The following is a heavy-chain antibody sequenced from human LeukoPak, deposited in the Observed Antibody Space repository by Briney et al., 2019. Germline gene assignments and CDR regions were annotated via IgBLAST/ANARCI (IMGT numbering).Heavy chain of an antibody. J-gene: IGHJ4*02. CDR2: IYYSGNT. CDR3: ARQTGSGLFILP. V-gene: IGHV4-39*01. D-gene: IGHD3/OR15-3a*01. Sequence: PSETLSLTCTVSGVSISSNNSYWGWIRQPPGKGLGWIGSIYYSGNTYYNASLKSQVSISIDTSKNRFSLKLTSVTAADTAVYYCARQTGSGLFILPGGQGTLVTVSS. CDR1: GVSISSNNSY.